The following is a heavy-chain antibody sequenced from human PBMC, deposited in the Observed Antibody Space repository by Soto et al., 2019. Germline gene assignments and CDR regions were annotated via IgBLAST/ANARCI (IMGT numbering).Heavy chain of an antibody. D-gene: IGHD3-22*01. CDR2: IDPSVSDI. V-gene: IGHV5-51*01. CDR3: VRLGVGGYYYVPS. J-gene: IGHJ4*02. CDR1: GFTFTDFW. Sequence: PGESLKISCTVSGFTFTDFWTGWVRQMPGKGLEWMGIIDPSVSDIRYAPSFQGRVTISADKSLNTAYLQWNSLQASDTAMYYCVRLGVGGYYYVPSCGQGTLVTVSS.